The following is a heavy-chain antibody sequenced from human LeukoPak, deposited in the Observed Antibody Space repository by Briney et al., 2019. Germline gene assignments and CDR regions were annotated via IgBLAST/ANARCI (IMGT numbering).Heavy chain of an antibody. V-gene: IGHV4-34*01. D-gene: IGHD5-18*01. CDR3: ARGVSLGLNSYGFCNY. Sequence: SETLSLTCAVYGGSFSGYYWSWIRQPPGKGLEWIGEINHSGSTNYNPSLKSRVTILVDTSKNQFSLKLSSVTAADTAVYFCARGVSLGLNSYGFCNYWGQGTLVTVSS. CDR1: GGSFSGYY. J-gene: IGHJ4*02. CDR2: INHSGST.